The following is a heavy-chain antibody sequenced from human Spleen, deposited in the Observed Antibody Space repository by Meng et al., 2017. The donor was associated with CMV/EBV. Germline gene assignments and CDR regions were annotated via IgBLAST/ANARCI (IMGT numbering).Heavy chain of an antibody. D-gene: IGHD2/OR15-2a*01. V-gene: IGHV4-30-4*08. CDR2: INYSGNI. J-gene: IGHJ3*01. CDR1: GGAITTNHYY. CDR3: ARVSYLGDAFDV. Sequence: SGGAITTNHYYWAWIRQPPGKGLEWIGYINYSGNIYFNPSLGRRLTMSADTSKNQFSLKLTSVTAADTALYYCARVSYLGDAFDVWGQGTMVTVSS.